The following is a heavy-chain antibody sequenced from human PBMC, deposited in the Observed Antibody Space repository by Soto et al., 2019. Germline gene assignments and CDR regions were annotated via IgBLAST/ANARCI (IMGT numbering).Heavy chain of an antibody. CDR3: ARRKIRLLQLLCYFDY. CDR2: IIPIFGTA. Sequence: QVQLVQSGAEVKKPGSSVKVSCKASGGTCSSYAISWVRQAPGQGLEWMGGIIPIFGTANYAQKFQDRVTITADESTSTADMELSSLISEDMAFYDCARRKIRLLQLLCYFDYSGQGTLVTVSS. CDR1: GGTCSSYA. J-gene: IGHJ4*02. D-gene: IGHD5-12*01. V-gene: IGHV1-69*12.